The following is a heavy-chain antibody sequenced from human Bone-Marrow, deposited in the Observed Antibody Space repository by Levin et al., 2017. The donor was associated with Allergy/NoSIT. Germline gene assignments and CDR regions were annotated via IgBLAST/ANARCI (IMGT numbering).Heavy chain of an antibody. J-gene: IGHJ6*02. D-gene: IGHD3-10*01. V-gene: IGHV3-21*01. CDR3: ARDQTSSSYLVTPSYYGMDV. CDR1: GFTFSSYS. CDR2: ISSSSSYI. Sequence: ASVKVSCAASGFTFSSYSMNWVRQAPGKGLEWVSSISSSSSYIYYADSVKGRFTISRDNAKNSLYLQMNSLRAEDTAVYYCARDQTSSSYLVTPSYYGMDVWGQGTTVTVSS.